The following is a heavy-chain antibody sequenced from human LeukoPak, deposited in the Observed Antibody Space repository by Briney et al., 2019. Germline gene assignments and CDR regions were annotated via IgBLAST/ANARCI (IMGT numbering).Heavy chain of an antibody. CDR1: GFTFSSYW. J-gene: IGHJ6*04. CDR2: INSDGSST. D-gene: IGHD2-2*01. CDR3: ASARTTAFMDV. V-gene: IGHV3-74*01. Sequence: GGSLRLSCAASGFTFSSYWMHWVRQAPGKGLVWVSRINSDGSSTSYADSVKGRFTISRDNAKSTLYLQMNSLRAEDTAVYYCASARTTAFMDVWGKGTTVTVSS.